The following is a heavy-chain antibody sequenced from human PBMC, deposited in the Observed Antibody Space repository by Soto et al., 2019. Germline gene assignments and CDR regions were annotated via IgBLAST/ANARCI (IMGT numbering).Heavy chain of an antibody. CDR1: GFRFSSFG. Sequence: EVQLVESGGGLVQPGGSLRLSCAASGFRFSSFGMNWVRQATGQGLEWVSYISYDSSKPIYYAESVKGRFTISRDNAKNSLYWQMNSLRAEDTAVYYCARDLWDDLAGGESDYWGRGTLVIVSS. D-gene: IGHD3-16*01. CDR3: ARDLWDDLAGGESDY. V-gene: IGHV3-48*01. CDR2: ISYDSSKPI. J-gene: IGHJ4*02.